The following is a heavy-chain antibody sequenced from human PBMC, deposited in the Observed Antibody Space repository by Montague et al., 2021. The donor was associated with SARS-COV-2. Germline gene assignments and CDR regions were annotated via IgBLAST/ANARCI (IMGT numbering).Heavy chain of an antibody. Sequence: SLRVSCAASGFTFSRHDMHWIRQATGKGLEWVSGIGAGGDTYYAASVKGRSSISRENDKNFLYLQINSLRAGDTAVYYCARDSVDGLNYWGQGILVTVSS. V-gene: IGHV3-13*01. D-gene: IGHD5-24*01. CDR2: IGAGGDT. J-gene: IGHJ4*02. CDR3: ARDSVDGLNY. CDR1: GFTFSRHD.